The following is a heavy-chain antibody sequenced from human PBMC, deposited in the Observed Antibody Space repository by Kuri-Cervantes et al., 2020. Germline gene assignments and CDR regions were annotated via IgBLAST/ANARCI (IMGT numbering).Heavy chain of an antibody. V-gene: IGHV3-11*01. J-gene: IGHJ4*02. CDR1: GFTFSDYY. CDR2: ISSSGSTI. CDR3: TTDEHFDWFWRDY. Sequence: GESLKISCAASGFTFSDYYMSWIRQAPGKGLEWVSYISSSGSTIYYADSVKGRFTISRDNAKNSLYLQMNSLRAEDTAVYYCTTDEHFDWFWRDYWGQGTLVTVSS. D-gene: IGHD3-9*01.